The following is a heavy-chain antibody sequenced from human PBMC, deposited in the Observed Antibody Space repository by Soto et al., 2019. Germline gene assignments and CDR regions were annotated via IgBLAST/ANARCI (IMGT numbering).Heavy chain of an antibody. V-gene: IGHV3-23*01. CDR3: AKDHQLVGWSRPGAEGSDTNPHFDAFDI. Sequence: GGSLRLSCAASGFTFSSYAMSWVRQAPGKGLEWVSAISGSGGSTYYADSVKGRFTISRDNSKNTLYLQMNSLRAEDTAVYYCAKDHQLVGWSRPGAEGSDTNPHFDAFDIWGQGTMVTVSS. CDR2: ISGSGGST. J-gene: IGHJ3*02. CDR1: GFTFSSYA. D-gene: IGHD6-6*01.